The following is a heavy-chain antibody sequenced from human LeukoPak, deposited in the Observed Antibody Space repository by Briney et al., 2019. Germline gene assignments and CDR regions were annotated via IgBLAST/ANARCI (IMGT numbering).Heavy chain of an antibody. V-gene: IGHV1-69*13. D-gene: IGHD5-18*01. J-gene: IGHJ4*02. CDR3: ARASTRSYLVNFDY. CDR1: GGTFSRNA. CDR2: IIPIFGTA. Sequence: SVKVSCKASGGTFSRNAISWVRQAPGQGLEWMGGIIPIFGTANYAQKFQGRVTITADESTSTAYMELCSLRSEDTAVYYCARASTRSYLVNFDYWGQGTLVTVSS.